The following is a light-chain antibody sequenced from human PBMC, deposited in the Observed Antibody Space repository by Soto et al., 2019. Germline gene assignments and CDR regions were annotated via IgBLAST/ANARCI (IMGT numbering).Light chain of an antibody. J-gene: IGLJ2*01. CDR2: GNS. CDR1: SSNIGAGYD. CDR3: QCYDSSLSGSV. Sequence: QSVLTQPPSVSGAPGQRVTISCTGRSSNIGAGYDVHWYQQLPGTAPKFLIYGNSNRPSGVPDRFSGSKSGTSASLAITGLQDEDEADYYCQCYDSSLSGSVFGGGTKVTVL. V-gene: IGLV1-40*01.